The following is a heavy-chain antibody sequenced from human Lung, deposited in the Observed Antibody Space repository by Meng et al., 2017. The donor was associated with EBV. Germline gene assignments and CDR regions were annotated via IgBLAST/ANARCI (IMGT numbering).Heavy chain of an antibody. CDR2: IYPGNSDT. Sequence: EVQLLESGGGLVQPGGSLRLSCAASGFTLNSYAMTWVRQAPGKGLEWMGIIYPGNSDTKYSPSFQGQVTISADKSISTAYLQWSSLKALDTAMYYCARHRGSGSSSPFSDYWGQGTLVTVSS. CDR3: ARHRGSGSSSPFSDY. CDR1: GFTLNSYA. V-gene: IGHV5-51*01. D-gene: IGHD6-6*01. J-gene: IGHJ4*02.